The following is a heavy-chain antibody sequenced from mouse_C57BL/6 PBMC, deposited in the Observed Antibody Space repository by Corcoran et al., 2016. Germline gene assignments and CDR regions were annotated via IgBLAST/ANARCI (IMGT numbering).Heavy chain of an antibody. J-gene: IGHJ2*01. CDR2: IDPETGGT. Sequence: QVQLQQSGAELVRPGASVTLSCKASGYTFTDYEMHWVKQTPVHGLEWIGAIDPETGGTAYNQKFKGKAILTADKSSSTAYMELRSLTSEDSAVYYCTREGYDYDVDFDYWGQGTTLTVSS. D-gene: IGHD2-4*01. CDR1: GYTFTDYE. CDR3: TREGYDYDVDFDY. V-gene: IGHV1-15*01.